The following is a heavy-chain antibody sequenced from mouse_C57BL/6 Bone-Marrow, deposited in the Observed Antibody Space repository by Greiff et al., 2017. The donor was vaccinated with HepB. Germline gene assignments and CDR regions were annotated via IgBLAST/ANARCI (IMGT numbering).Heavy chain of an antibody. D-gene: IGHD1-1*01. J-gene: IGHJ4*01. CDR2: INPSNGGT. CDR1: GYTFTSYW. CDR3: ARRGIYYYGRDAMDY. V-gene: IGHV1-53*01. Sequence: VQLQQPGTELVKPGASVKLSCKASGYTFTSYWMHWVKQRPGQGLEWIGNINPSNGGTNYNEKFKSKATLTVDKSSSTAYMQLSSQTSEDSAVYYCARRGIYYYGRDAMDYWGQGTSVTVSS.